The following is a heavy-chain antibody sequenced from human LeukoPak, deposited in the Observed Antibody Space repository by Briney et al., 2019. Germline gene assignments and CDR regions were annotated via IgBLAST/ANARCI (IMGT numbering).Heavy chain of an antibody. CDR3: AKGGVYGGNSAYDY. CDR1: GFTFSSYD. Sequence: GGSLRLSCAASGFTFSSYDMHWVRQATGKGLEWVSAIGTAGDTYYPGSVKGRFTISRDNSKNTLYLQMNSLRAEDTAVYYCAKGGVYGGNSAYDYWGQGTLVTDSS. V-gene: IGHV3-13*01. D-gene: IGHD4-23*01. J-gene: IGHJ4*02. CDR2: IGTAGDT.